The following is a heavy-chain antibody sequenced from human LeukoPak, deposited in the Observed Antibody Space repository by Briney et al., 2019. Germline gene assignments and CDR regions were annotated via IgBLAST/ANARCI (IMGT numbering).Heavy chain of an antibody. CDR2: ISSGSSVM. J-gene: IGHJ5*02. CDR3: ARDYYDSSGHSWFDP. V-gene: IGHV3-21*01. Sequence: GGSLRLSCAASGFTFRRYSMNWVRQAPGKGLEWGSSISSGSSVMSYADSVKGRFTISRDNAKNSLYLQMNSLRAKDTALYYCARDYYDSSGHSWFDPWGQGTLVTVSS. D-gene: IGHD3-22*01. CDR1: GFTFRRYS.